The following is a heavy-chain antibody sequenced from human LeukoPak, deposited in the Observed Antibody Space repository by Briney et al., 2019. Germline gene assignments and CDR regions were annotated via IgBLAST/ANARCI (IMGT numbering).Heavy chain of an antibody. V-gene: IGHV4-34*01. CDR1: GGSFSGYY. J-gene: IGHJ6*02. CDR2: INHGGST. CDR3: ARGVSNQYSSSWYNYYYYYGTDV. D-gene: IGHD6-13*01. Sequence: SETLSLTCAVYGGSFSGYYWSWIRQPPGKGLEWIGEINHGGSTNYNPSLKSRVTISVDTSKNQFSLKLSSVTAADTAVYYCARGVSNQYSSSWYNYYYYYGTDVWGQGTTVTVSS.